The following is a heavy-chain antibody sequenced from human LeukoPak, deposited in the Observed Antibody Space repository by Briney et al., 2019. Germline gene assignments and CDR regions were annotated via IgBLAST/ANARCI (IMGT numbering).Heavy chain of an antibody. CDR3: ASGKYFYDDAGSVNRASRTALDL. CDR1: GDSTTSYY. V-gene: IGHV4-59*01. J-gene: IGHJ3*01. Sequence: PSETLSLTCSVSGDSTTSYYWSWIRQSPGKGLEWLGLIYKSGDVNYHPSFRSRLFMSVDRSKTQVSLRLRSVTAADTAVYYCASGKYFYDDAGSVNRASRTALDLWARGQWSSSLQ. CDR2: IYKSGDV. D-gene: IGHD3-16*01.